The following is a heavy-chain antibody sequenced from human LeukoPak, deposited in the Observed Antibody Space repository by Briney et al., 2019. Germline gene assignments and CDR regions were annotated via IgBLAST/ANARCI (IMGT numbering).Heavy chain of an antibody. CDR1: GGSISSSSDY. J-gene: IGHJ4*02. CDR2: IYYSGST. D-gene: IGHD4-17*01. V-gene: IGHV4-39*01. CDR3: ARQAYYGDYSVDY. Sequence: SETLSLTCTVSGGSISSSSDYWGWIRQPPGKGLEWIGSIYYSGSTYYNPSLKSRVTISVDTSKNQFSLKLSSVTAADTAVYYCARQAYYGDYSVDYWGQGTLVTVSS.